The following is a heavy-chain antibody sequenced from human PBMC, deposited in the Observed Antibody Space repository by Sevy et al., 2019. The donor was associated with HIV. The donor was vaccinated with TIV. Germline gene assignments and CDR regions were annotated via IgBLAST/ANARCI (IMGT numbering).Heavy chain of an antibody. CDR1: GLSFSDYG. Sequence: GGCLKLSCTASGLSFSDYGMHWVRQAPGKGLEWVAFIWYDGSDRYYADSVKGRFTISRDNSKNILYLQMSSLRLEDTALYYCAKNTAAVGVGGFDYWGQGTLVTVSS. D-gene: IGHD6-13*01. CDR2: IWYDGSDR. CDR3: AKNTAAVGVGGFDY. V-gene: IGHV3-30*02. J-gene: IGHJ4*02.